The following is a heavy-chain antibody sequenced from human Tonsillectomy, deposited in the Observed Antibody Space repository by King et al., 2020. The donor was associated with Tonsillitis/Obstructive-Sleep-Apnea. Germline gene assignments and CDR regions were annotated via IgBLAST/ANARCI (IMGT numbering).Heavy chain of an antibody. CDR1: GFTFSSYS. J-gene: IGHJ3*02. V-gene: IGHV3-21*06. Sequence: EVQLVESGGGLVKPGGSLRLSCAASGFTFSSYSMNWVRQAPGKGLEWVSSISSSSSYIYYADSVKGRFTISRDNAKNSLFLQMNSLRAEDTAVYYCARGLAVVVEDAFDIWGQGTMVTVSS. CDR3: ARGLAVVVEDAFDI. CDR2: ISSSSSYI. D-gene: IGHD2-15*01.